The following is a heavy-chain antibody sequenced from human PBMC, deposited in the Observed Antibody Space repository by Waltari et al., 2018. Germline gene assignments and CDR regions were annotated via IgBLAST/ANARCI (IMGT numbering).Heavy chain of an antibody. CDR1: GVFIGNSSHY. D-gene: IGHD4-4*01. V-gene: IGHV4-39*01. J-gene: IGHJ4*02. CDR3: ATPKIIYTNYYFDC. CDR2: IYYKGST. Sequence: QPQLRESGPGLVKPSETLSVTCTVSGVFIGNSSHYWGWFRQPPGKGLEWIGSIYYKGSTDYNPSLKSRVTISVDTSKNQLSLELKSVTAADTAVYYCATPKIIYTNYYFDCWGLGTLVTVSS.